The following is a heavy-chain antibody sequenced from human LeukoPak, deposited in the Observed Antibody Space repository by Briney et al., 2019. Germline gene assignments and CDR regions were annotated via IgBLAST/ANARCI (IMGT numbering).Heavy chain of an antibody. CDR2: ISWNSGSI. D-gene: IGHD6-13*01. V-gene: IGHV3-9*01. CDR1: GFTFDDYA. CDR3: ANAPTGGVIAAATYYGMDV. J-gene: IGHJ6*02. Sequence: GGSLRLSCAASGFTFDDYAMHWVRQAPGKGLEWVSGISWNSGSIGYADSVKGRFTISRDNAKNSLYLQMNSLRAEDTASYYCANAPTGGVIAAATYYGMDVWGQGTTVTVSS.